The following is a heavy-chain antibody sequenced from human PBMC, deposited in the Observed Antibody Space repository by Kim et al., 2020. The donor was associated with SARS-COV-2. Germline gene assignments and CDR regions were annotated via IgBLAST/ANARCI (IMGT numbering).Heavy chain of an antibody. V-gene: IGHV3-48*04. CDR2: ISSSSSTI. CDR1: GFTFSSYS. CDR3: AREGGILPPNYAPNWFDP. D-gene: IGHD2-15*01. Sequence: GGSLRLSCAASGFTFSSYSMNWVRQAPGKGLEWVSYISSSSSTIYYADSVKGRFTISRDNAKNSLYLQMNSLRAEDTAVYYCAREGGILPPNYAPNWFDPWGQGTLVTVSS. J-gene: IGHJ5*02.